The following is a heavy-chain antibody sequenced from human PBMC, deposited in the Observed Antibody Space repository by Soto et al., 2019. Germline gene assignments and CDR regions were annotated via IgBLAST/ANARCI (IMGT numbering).Heavy chain of an antibody. CDR1: GCTFTSYA. J-gene: IGHJ3*02. V-gene: IGHV3-23*04. CDR2: ISGSGAST. CDR3: AKMSDGWYGAFHI. Sequence: VQLVESGGGLVQPGGSLRLSCAASGCTFTSYAMTWVRQAPGKGLEWVSSISGSGASTYYADSVKGRFTISRDNSENTLYLQMNTLRAEDTAVYYCAKMSDGWYGAFHIWGQGTMVIVSS. D-gene: IGHD6-19*01.